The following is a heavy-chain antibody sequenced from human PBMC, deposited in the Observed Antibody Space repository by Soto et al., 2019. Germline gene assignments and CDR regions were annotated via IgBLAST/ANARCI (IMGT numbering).Heavy chain of an antibody. V-gene: IGHV2-5*02. J-gene: IGHJ4*02. D-gene: IGHD3-3*01. CDR2: IYWDDDK. Sequence: SGPTLVNPTQTLTLTCTFSGFSLSTSGVGVGWIRQPPGKALEWLAFIYWDDDKRYSPSLKSRLTITKDTSKNQVVLTMTNMDPVDTATYYCAHSSDYDFWSGYYFGGRSLDFDYWGQGTLVTVSS. CDR1: GFSLSTSGVG. CDR3: AHSSDYDFWSGYYFGGRSLDFDY.